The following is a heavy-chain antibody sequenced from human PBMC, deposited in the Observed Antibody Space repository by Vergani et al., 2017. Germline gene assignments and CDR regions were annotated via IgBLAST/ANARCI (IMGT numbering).Heavy chain of an antibody. CDR3: ARVGGPFAAGNSSSSLRYYYGMDV. Sequence: QVQLVESGGGLVKPGGSLRLSCAASGFTFSDYYMSWIRQAPGKGLEWVSYISSSGSTIYYADSVKGRFTISRDNAKNSLYLQMNSRRGEDTAVYYWARVGGPFAAGNSSSSLRYYYGMDVWGQGTTVTVSS. CDR1: GFTFSDYY. D-gene: IGHD6-13*01. CDR2: ISSSGSTI. J-gene: IGHJ6*02. V-gene: IGHV3-11*04.